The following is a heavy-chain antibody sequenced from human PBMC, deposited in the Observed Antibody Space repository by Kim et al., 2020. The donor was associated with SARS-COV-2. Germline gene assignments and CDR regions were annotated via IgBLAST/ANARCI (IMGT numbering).Heavy chain of an antibody. CDR1: GGSISSSNW. CDR2: IYHSGST. D-gene: IGHD3-22*01. V-gene: IGHV4-4*02. CDR3: ARLMWGPYYDSIGPFDI. Sequence: SETLSLTCAVSGGSISSSNWWSWVRQPPGKGLEWIGEIYHSGSTNYNPSLKSRVTISVDKSKNQFSLKLSSVTAADTAVYYCARLMWGPYYDSIGPFDIWGQGTMVTVSS. J-gene: IGHJ3*02.